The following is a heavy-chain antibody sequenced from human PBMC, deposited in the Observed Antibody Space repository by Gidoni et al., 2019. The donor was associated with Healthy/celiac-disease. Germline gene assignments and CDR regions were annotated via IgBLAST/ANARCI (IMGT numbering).Heavy chain of an antibody. J-gene: IGHJ5*02. CDR2: INHSGST. CDR3: ARGSQKKFPFGGVRGYWFDP. V-gene: IGHV4-34*01. D-gene: IGHD3-16*01. Sequence: GLEWIGEINHSGSTNYNPSLKSRVTISVDTSKNQFSLKLSSVTAADTAVYYCARGSQKKFPFGGVRGYWFDPWGQGTLVTVSS.